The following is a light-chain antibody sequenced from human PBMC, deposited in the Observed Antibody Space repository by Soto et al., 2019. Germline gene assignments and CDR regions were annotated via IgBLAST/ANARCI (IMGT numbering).Light chain of an antibody. Sequence: QSVLTQPASVSGSPGQSITISCTGTSSDVGGYNYVSWYQQHPGKAPKLMIYEVSNRPSGVSNRFSGSKSGNTASLTISGLQAEDEADYYCSSYISSTTYVFGTGTTVTVX. J-gene: IGLJ1*01. CDR2: EVS. CDR3: SSYISSTTYV. CDR1: SSDVGGYNY. V-gene: IGLV2-14*01.